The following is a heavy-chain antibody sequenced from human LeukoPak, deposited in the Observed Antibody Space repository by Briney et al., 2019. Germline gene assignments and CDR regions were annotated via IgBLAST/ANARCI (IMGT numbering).Heavy chain of an antibody. D-gene: IGHD3-10*01. Sequence: PGGSLRLSCAASGFTFSSYAMHWVRQAPGKGLEWVAVISYDGSNKYYADSVKGRFTISRDNSKNTLYLQMNSLRAEDTAVYYCAKDGFDGCTDYWGQGTLVTVSS. V-gene: IGHV3-30-3*01. J-gene: IGHJ4*02. CDR2: ISYDGSNK. CDR1: GFTFSSYA. CDR3: AKDGFDGCTDY.